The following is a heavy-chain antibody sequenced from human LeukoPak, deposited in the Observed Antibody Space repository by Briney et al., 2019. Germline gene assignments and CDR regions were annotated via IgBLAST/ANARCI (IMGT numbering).Heavy chain of an antibody. D-gene: IGHD3-16*01. J-gene: IGHJ6*03. V-gene: IGHV4-39*07. CDR2: FYYRGST. CDR3: ARLNSFWGAYYYYMDV. CDR1: GASISSSSYY. Sequence: SETLSLTCTVSGASISSSSYYWGWIRQPPGKGLEWIGSFYYRGSTYYNPSLKSRVTISVDTSKNQFSLKLSSVTAADTAVYYCARLNSFWGAYYYYMDVWGKGTTVTVSS.